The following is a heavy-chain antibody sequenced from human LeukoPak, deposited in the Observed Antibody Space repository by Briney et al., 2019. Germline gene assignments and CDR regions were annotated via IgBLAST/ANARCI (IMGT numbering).Heavy chain of an antibody. V-gene: IGHV4-59*01. CDR3: ARGRPDYGDYVY. CDR1: GGSISSYY. J-gene: IGHJ4*02. D-gene: IGHD4-17*01. CDR2: IYYSGST. Sequence: SETLSLTCTVSGGSISSYYWSWIRQPPGKGLEWIGYIYYSGSTNYNPSLKSRVTISVDTSKNQFSLKLSSVTAADTAVYYCARGRPDYGDYVYWGQGTLVTVSS.